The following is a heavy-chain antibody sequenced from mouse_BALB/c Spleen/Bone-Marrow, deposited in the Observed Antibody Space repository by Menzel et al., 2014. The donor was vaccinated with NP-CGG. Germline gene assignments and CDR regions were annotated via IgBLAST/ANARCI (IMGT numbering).Heavy chain of an antibody. Sequence: EVQLQQSGPELVKPGASVKMSCKASRYTFTSYVLHWVRQKPGQGLEWIGFMNPFNDGTKYNEKFKGKATLTPDKSSSTAYMELSSLTSEDSAVYYCAREVVATDYFDYWGQGTTLTVSS. V-gene: IGHV1-14*01. CDR2: MNPFNDGT. D-gene: IGHD1-1*01. CDR3: AREVVATDYFDY. J-gene: IGHJ2*01. CDR1: RYTFTSYV.